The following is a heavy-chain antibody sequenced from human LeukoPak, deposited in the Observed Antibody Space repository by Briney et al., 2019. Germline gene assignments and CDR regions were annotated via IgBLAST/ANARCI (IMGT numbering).Heavy chain of an antibody. J-gene: IGHJ4*02. D-gene: IGHD5-12*01. CDR1: GYSFTSYW. CDR3: ARLSWPPEGVHYFDY. CDR2: IQPGDFNT. Sequence: GASLKISCKASGYSFTSYWIGWVRQMPGKGLEWMGIIQPGDFNTKYSPSFQGQVTISADKSISTAYLQWSSLKASDTAMYYCARLSWPPEGVHYFDYWGQGTLVTVSS. V-gene: IGHV5-51*01.